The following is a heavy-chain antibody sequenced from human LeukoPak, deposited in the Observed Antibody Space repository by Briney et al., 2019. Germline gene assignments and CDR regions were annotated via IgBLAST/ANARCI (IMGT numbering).Heavy chain of an antibody. V-gene: IGHV4-31*03. CDR3: ARTSVVVVVAATQISWFDP. D-gene: IGHD2-15*01. Sequence: SETLSLTCTVSGGSISSGGHYWSWIRQHPGKGLEWIGYIYYSGSTYYNPSLKSRVTISVDTSKNQFSLKLSSVTAADTAVYYCARTSVVVVVAATQISWFDPWGQGTLVTVSS. CDR1: GGSISSGGHY. J-gene: IGHJ5*02. CDR2: IYYSGST.